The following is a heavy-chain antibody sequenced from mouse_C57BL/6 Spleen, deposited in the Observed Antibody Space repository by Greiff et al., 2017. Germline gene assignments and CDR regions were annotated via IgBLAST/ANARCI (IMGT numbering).Heavy chain of an antibody. CDR1: GFTFSDYY. Sequence: DVQLVESEGGLVQPGSSMKLSCTASGFTFSDYYMAWVRQVPEKGLEWVANINYDGSSTYYLDSLKSRFIISRDNAKNILYLQMSSLKSEDTATYYCAREGLHYYAMDYWGQGTSVTVSS. J-gene: IGHJ4*01. CDR3: AREGLHYYAMDY. V-gene: IGHV5-16*01. CDR2: INYDGSST.